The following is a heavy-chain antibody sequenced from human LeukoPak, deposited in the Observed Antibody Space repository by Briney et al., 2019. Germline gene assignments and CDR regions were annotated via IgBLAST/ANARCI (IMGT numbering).Heavy chain of an antibody. CDR3: AKDHTVRGVSDY. CDR1: GFTFSSYA. CDR2: ISGSGGST. V-gene: IGHV3-23*01. J-gene: IGHJ4*02. D-gene: IGHD3-10*01. Sequence: GGSLRLSCAASGFTFSSYAMSWVRQAPGKGLEWVSAISGSGGSTYFADSVKGRFTISRDNSKNTLYLQMNSLRAEDTAVYYCAKDHTVRGVSDYWGQGTLVTVSS.